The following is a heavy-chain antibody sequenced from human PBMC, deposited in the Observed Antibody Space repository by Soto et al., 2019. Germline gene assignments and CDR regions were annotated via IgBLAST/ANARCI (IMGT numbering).Heavy chain of an antibody. V-gene: IGHV4-59*12. Sequence: PSETLSLTCTVSGGTISSYYWSWIRQPPGKGLEWIGYIYYSGSTNYNPSLKSRVTISVDTSKNQFSLKLSSVTAADTAVYYCARGDRNSSSPDGSTFFDYWGQGTLLTVSS. CDR3: ARGDRNSSSPDGSTFFDY. CDR1: GGTISSYY. J-gene: IGHJ4*02. D-gene: IGHD6-6*01. CDR2: IYYSGST.